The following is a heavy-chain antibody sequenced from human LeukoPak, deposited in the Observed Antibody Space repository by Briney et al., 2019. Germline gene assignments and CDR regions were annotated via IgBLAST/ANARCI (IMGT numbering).Heavy chain of an antibody. J-gene: IGHJ2*01. D-gene: IGHD3-9*01. V-gene: IGHV4-59*01. CDR3: ARADILIGSHWYFDL. CDR1: GASISSYY. CDR2: IYYSGNT. Sequence: SETLSLTCTVSGASISSYYWSWIRQPPGEGLEWIGYIYYSGNTNYNPSLKSRVTISVDTSKNQFSLKLSSVTAADTAVYYCARADILIGSHWYFDLWGRGTLVTVSS.